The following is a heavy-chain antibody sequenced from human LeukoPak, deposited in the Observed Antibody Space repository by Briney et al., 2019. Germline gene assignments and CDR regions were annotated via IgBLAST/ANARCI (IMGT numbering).Heavy chain of an antibody. D-gene: IGHD3-22*01. Sequence: PGGSLRLSCTASGFTFGDYAMSWFRQAPGKGLEWVSGISSRGDSTNYADSVKGRFTVSRDNSKKSVDLQMNSLRGDDTAVYYCAKDYFDTIGYTDYWGQGILVTVAS. J-gene: IGHJ4*02. V-gene: IGHV3-23*01. CDR1: GFTFGDYA. CDR3: AKDYFDTIGYTDY. CDR2: ISSRGDST.